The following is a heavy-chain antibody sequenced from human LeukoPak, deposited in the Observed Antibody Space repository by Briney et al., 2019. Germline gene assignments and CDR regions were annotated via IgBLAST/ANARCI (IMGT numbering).Heavy chain of an antibody. J-gene: IGHJ6*02. CDR3: ARGAYGDYVSPESPYYYGLDV. Sequence: GGSLRLSCAASGFTFSSYEMSWVRQAPGKGLEWVSYISYSGSTIYYADSVKGRFTISRDNAKNSLYLQMNSLRAEDTAVYYCARGAYGDYVSPESPYYYGLDVWGQGTTVTVSS. CDR2: ISYSGSTI. CDR1: GFTFSSYE. D-gene: IGHD4-17*01. V-gene: IGHV3-48*03.